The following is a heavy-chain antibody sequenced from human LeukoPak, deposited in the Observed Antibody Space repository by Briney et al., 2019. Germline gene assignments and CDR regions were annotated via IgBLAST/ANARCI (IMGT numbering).Heavy chain of an antibody. CDR1: GFTFSNYA. CDR3: ARDSGSGSWPTYYFDY. V-gene: IGHV3-21*01. D-gene: IGHD3-10*01. CDR2: ISSSSSYI. J-gene: IGHJ4*02. Sequence: GRSLRLSCAASGFTFSNYAMQWVRQAPGKGLEWVSSISSSSSYIYYADSVKGRFTISRDNAKNSLYLQMNSLRAEDTAVYYCARDSGSGSWPTYYFDYWGQGTLVTVSS.